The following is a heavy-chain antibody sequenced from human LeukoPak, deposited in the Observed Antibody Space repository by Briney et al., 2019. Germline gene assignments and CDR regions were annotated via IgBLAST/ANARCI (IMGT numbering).Heavy chain of an antibody. V-gene: IGHV1-2*02. CDR2: INPNSGGT. CDR1: GYTFIGYY. Sequence: GASVKVSCKASGYTFIGYYIHWVRQAPGQGLEWMGWINPNSGGTNYAQKFQGRVTMTRDTSISTAYMDLSRLRSDDTAVYYCARGAIVVLPTAKFDPWGQGTLVTVSS. J-gene: IGHJ5*02. CDR3: ARGAIVVLPTAKFDP. D-gene: IGHD2-2*01.